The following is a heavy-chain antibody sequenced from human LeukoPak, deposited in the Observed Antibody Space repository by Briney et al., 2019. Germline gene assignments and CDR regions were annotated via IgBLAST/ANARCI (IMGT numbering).Heavy chain of an antibody. Sequence: ASVKVSCKASGYAFISYGISWVRQAPGQGLEWMGWISSYNGQTNHARKFEGRVTMTTDATTTTAYMELRNLKSDDTAVYFTRGRADIAVGGTWGQGTLVIVSA. CDR3: RGRADIAVGGT. CDR2: ISSYNGQT. J-gene: IGHJ4*02. CDR1: GYAFISYG. D-gene: IGHD6-19*01. V-gene: IGHV1-18*01.